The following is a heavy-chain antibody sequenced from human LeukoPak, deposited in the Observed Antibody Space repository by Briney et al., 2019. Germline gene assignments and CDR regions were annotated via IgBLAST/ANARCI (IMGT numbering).Heavy chain of an antibody. Sequence: GGSLRLSCPASGFTFSDYSMNWVRQAPGKKLEWVSDIYSDGTTFYADFVKGRFTISRDNSKNTLYLQMNSLRAEDTAVYHCARDGIVEAFDLWGQGTMVTVSS. CDR2: IYSDGTT. J-gene: IGHJ3*01. CDR3: ARDGIVEAFDL. CDR1: GFTFSDYS. D-gene: IGHD2-15*01. V-gene: IGHV3-53*01.